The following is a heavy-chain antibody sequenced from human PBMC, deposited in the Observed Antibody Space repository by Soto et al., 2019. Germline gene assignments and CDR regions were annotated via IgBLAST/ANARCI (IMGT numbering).Heavy chain of an antibody. CDR3: AKARCSTTNCYDPDY. D-gene: IGHD2-2*01. CDR2: ISGSGASP. V-gene: IGHV3-23*01. CDR1: GFTFSTYT. Sequence: QPGGSLRLSCAASGFTFSTYTMSWVRRAPGKGLEWVSAISGSGASPSYADSVQGRFTISRDNPKRTLYLQMNNLRAEDTAVYYCAKARCSTTNCYDPDYWGQGTLVTVSS. J-gene: IGHJ4*02.